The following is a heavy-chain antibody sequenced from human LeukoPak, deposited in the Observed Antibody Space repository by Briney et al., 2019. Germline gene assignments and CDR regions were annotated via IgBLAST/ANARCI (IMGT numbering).Heavy chain of an antibody. Sequence: GGSLRLSCAASGFTFSNHGMNWVRQAPGKGLEWVSGISPSGDITYYVDSVKGRFTISRDNSKNTVYLEVSSLTAEDTAVHYCVRAHHPGGWFDPWGQGTLVTVSS. D-gene: IGHD3-10*01. CDR3: VRAHHPGGWFDP. CDR2: ISPSGDIT. CDR1: GFTFSNHG. J-gene: IGHJ5*02. V-gene: IGHV3-23*01.